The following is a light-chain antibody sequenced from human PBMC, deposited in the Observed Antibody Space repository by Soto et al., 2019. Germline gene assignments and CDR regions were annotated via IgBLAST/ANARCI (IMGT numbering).Light chain of an antibody. V-gene: IGKV3-20*01. CDR1: QSVSSSY. CDR3: QQYGSSLPNT. Sequence: EIVLTQSPGTLSLSPGERATLSCRASQSVSSSYLAWYQQKPGQAPRLLIYGASSRATGIPDRFSGSGSGTDFTLTISRLEPEEFAVYYCQQYGSSLPNTFGQGTKLEIK. J-gene: IGKJ2*01. CDR2: GAS.